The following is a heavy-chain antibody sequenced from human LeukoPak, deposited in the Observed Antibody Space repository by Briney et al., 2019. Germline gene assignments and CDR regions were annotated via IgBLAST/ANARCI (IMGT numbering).Heavy chain of an antibody. CDR1: GFTFSSYW. J-gene: IGHJ5*02. Sequence: PGGSLRLSCEASGFTFSSYWMHWVRQALGKGLVWVSRINSDGSSTNYADSVKGRFTISRDNAKNTLYLQMNSLRAEDTAVYYCARGPQGAWFDPWGQGTLVTVSS. CDR3: ARGPQGAWFDP. CDR2: INSDGSST. V-gene: IGHV3-74*01.